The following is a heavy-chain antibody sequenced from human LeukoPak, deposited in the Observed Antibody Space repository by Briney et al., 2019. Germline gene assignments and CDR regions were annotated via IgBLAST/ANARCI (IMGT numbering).Heavy chain of an antibody. CDR2: IYHSGST. CDR3: ARVVVVPAAIRTVGAFDI. CDR1: GGSISSGGYY. Sequence: SATLSLTCTVSGGSISSGGYYWSWIRQPPGKGLEWIGYIYHSGSTYYNPSLKSRVTISVDRSKNQFSMKLSSVTAADTAVYYCARVVVVPAAIRTVGAFDIWGQGTMVTVSS. D-gene: IGHD2-2*02. J-gene: IGHJ3*02. V-gene: IGHV4-30-2*01.